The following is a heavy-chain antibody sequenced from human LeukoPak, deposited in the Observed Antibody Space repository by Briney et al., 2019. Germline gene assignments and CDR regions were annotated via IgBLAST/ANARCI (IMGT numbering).Heavy chain of an antibody. J-gene: IGHJ4*02. CDR2: INPNSGAT. Sequence: ASVKVSCKASGYTFTGHYIHWERQAPGQGLEWMGWINPNSGATKYEQKFQGRVTMTRDTSISTAYMELSRLISEDTAVYYCAKWRGYASDWSGPFDDWGQGTLVTVSS. D-gene: IGHD6-19*01. CDR3: AKWRGYASDWSGPFDD. V-gene: IGHV1-2*02. CDR1: GYTFTGHY.